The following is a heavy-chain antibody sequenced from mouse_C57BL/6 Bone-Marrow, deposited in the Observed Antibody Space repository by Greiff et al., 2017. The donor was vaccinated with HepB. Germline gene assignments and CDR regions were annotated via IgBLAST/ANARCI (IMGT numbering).Heavy chain of an antibody. CDR2: IRLKSDNYAT. CDR3: TGSAPEGAMDY. J-gene: IGHJ4*01. CDR1: GFTFSNYW. Sequence: EVQGVESGGGLVQPGGSMKLSCVASGFTFSNYWMNWVRQSPEKGLEWVAQIRLKSDNYATHYAESVKGRFTISRDDSKSSVYLQMNNLRAEDTGIYYCTGSAPEGAMDYWGQGTSVTVSS. D-gene: IGHD3-1*01. V-gene: IGHV6-3*01.